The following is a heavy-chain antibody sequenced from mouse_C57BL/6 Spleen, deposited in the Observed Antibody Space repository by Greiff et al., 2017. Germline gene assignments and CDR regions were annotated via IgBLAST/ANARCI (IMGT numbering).Heavy chain of an antibody. J-gene: IGHJ1*03. CDR2: INPNNGGT. D-gene: IGHD1-1*01. CDR1: GYTFTDYN. CDR3: ARANYDGSSGRYFDV. V-gene: IGHV1-18*01. Sequence: VQLQQSGPELVKPGASVKIPCKASGYTFTDYNMDWVKQSHGKSLEWIGDINPNNGGTIYNQKFKGKATLTVDKSSSTAYMELRSLTSEDTAVYYCARANYDGSSGRYFDVWGTGTTVTVSS.